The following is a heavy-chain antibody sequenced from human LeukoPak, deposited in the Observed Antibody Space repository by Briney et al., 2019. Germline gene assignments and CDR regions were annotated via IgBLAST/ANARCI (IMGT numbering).Heavy chain of an antibody. D-gene: IGHD6-13*01. CDR2: ISSSSLYI. J-gene: IGHJ3*02. Sequence: GESLRLSCAASGFTFSSYSMNWVRQAPGKGLEWVSSISSSSLYIYYADSVKGRFTISRDNAKNSLYLQMNSLRAEDTAVYYCAKDSECGWYSSSWCRGDAFDIWGQGTMVTVSS. CDR1: GFTFSSYS. CDR3: AKDSECGWYSSSWCRGDAFDI. V-gene: IGHV3-21*04.